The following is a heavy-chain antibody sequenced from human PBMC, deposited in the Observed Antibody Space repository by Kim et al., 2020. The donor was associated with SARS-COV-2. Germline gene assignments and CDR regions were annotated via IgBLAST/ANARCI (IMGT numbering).Heavy chain of an antibody. CDR2: ISGSGDST. V-gene: IGHV3-23*01. CDR3: AKDRYSANNFVGGNY. J-gene: IGHJ4*02. Sequence: GGSLRLSCAASGFTFTRYAMTWVRQAPGKGLEWVSAISGSGDSTYYADSVKGRFTISRDNSKNTLYLQMDSLRAEDTAIYYCAKDRYSANNFVGGNYWGQGTLVTVSS. CDR1: GFTFTRYA. D-gene: IGHD3-16*01.